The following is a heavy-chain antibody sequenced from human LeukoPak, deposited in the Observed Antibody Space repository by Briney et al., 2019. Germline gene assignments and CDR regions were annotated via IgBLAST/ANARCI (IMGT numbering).Heavy chain of an antibody. J-gene: IGHJ6*03. CDR1: GFTFISYS. CDR3: AREAYYYYYMDV. CDR2: ISSSSSYI. V-gene: IGHV3-21*01. Sequence: GGSLRLSCAASGFTFISYSMNWVRQAPGKGLEWVSSISSSSSYIYYADSVKGRFTISRDNAKNSLYLQMNSLRAEDTAVYYCAREAYYYYYMDVWGKGTTVTVSS.